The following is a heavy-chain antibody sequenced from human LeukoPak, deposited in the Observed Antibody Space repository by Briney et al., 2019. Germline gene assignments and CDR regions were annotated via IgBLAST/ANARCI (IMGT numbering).Heavy chain of an antibody. CDR1: GYSISSGYY. CDR3: ARYDYGGNSDAFDI. D-gene: IGHD4-23*01. J-gene: IGHJ3*02. V-gene: IGHV4-38-2*02. CDR2: IYHSGST. Sequence: SETLSLTCTVSGYSISSGYYWGWIRQPPGKGLEWIGTIYHSGSTNYNPSLKSRVTISVDTSKNQFSLKLSSVTAADTAVYYCARYDYGGNSDAFDIWGQGTMVTVSS.